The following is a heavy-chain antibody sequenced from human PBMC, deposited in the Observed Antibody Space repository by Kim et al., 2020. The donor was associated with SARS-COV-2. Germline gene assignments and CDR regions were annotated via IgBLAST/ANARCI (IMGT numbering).Heavy chain of an antibody. CDR2: INHSGST. V-gene: IGHV4-34*01. CDR3: ARGVITGYYLYYMDV. Sequence: SETLSLTCAVYGGSFSDYYWSWIRQPPGKGLEWIGEINHSGSTNYNPSLKSRVTISADTSKNQFSLKLTSVTAADTAVYFCARGVITGYYLYYMDVWGKG. D-gene: IGHD2-21*01. J-gene: IGHJ6*03. CDR1: GGSFSDYY.